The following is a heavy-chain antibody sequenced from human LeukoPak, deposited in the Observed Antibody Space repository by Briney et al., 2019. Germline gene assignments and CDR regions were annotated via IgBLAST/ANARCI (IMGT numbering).Heavy chain of an antibody. D-gene: IGHD3-22*01. V-gene: IGHV4-34*01. J-gene: IGHJ4*02. CDR1: GGSFSGYY. CDR3: ASLRYYYDSSGSRPVDY. Sequence: PSETLSLTCAVYGGSFSGYYWSWIRQPPGEGLEWIGEINHSGNTNYNPSLKSRVTISVDTSKNQFSLKLSSVTAADTAVYHCASLRYYYDSSGSRPVDYWGQGTLVTVSS. CDR2: INHSGNT.